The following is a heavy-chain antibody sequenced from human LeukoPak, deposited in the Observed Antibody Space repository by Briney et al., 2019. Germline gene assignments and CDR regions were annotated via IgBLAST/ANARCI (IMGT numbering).Heavy chain of an antibody. CDR2: IYYSGST. D-gene: IGHD3-10*01. CDR1: GGSISSSSYY. Sequence: PSETLSLTCTVSGGSISSSSYYWGWIRQPPGKGLEWIGSIYYSGSTYYNPSLKSRVTISVDTSKNQFSLKLSSVTAADTAVYYCARPITTVRGVHQYYFDYWGQGTLVTVSS. J-gene: IGHJ4*02. CDR3: ARPITTVRGVHQYYFDY. V-gene: IGHV4-39*01.